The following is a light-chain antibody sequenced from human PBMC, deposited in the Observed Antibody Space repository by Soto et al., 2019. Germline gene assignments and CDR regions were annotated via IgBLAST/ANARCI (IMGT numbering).Light chain of an antibody. CDR1: QSVSNNY. V-gene: IGKV3-20*01. CDR3: QQYGTSPFT. Sequence: EIVLTQSPGTLSLSPGERATLSCRASQSVSNNYLAWYQQKPGQAPRLLISGASNRATGIPDRFSGSGSGTDFTLAISRLETEDFAVYYCQQYGTSPFTFGPGTKVDIK. CDR2: GAS. J-gene: IGKJ3*01.